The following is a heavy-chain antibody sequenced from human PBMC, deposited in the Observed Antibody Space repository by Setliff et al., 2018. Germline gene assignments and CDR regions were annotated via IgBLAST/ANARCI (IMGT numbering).Heavy chain of an antibody. CDR1: GYTFTTYA. Sequence: GESLKVSCKTSGYTFTTYAISWMRQAPGQGLEWMGWINTNTGNPSYAQDFTGRFVFSLDTSVSTAYLQISSLKAEDTAVYYCARASRFGTIVYKGYYYMDVWGKGTTVTVSS. V-gene: IGHV7-4-1*02. CDR3: ARASRFGTIVYKGYYYMDV. D-gene: IGHD3-10*01. CDR2: INTNTGNP. J-gene: IGHJ6*03.